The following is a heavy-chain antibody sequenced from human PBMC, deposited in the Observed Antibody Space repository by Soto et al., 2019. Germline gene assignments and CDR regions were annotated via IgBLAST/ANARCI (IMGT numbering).Heavy chain of an antibody. J-gene: IGHJ6*02. CDR2: INAGNGNT. V-gene: IGHV1-3*01. D-gene: IGHD1-20*01. CDR3: ARGSHNWNSEKFYYYYNMDV. Sequence: GASVKVSCKASGYTFTSYAMHWVRQAPGQRLEWMGWINAGNGNTKYSQKFQGRVTITRDTSASTAYMELSSLRAEDTAVYYCARGSHNWNSEKFYYYYNMDVWGQGTTVTVSS. CDR1: GYTFTSYA.